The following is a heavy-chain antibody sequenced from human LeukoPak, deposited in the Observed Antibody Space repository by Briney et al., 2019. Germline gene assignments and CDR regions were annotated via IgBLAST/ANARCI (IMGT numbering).Heavy chain of an antibody. Sequence: PSETLSLTCAVSGGPFSSYYWSWIRQPPGKGLEWIGYIYYTGSANYNPSLKSRVTMSVDTSKNQFSLKLSSVTAADTAVYYCARDDRIAVAGNYFDYWGQGTLVTVSS. CDR1: GGPFSSYY. CDR3: ARDDRIAVAGNYFDY. J-gene: IGHJ4*02. D-gene: IGHD6-19*01. V-gene: IGHV4-59*12. CDR2: IYYTGSA.